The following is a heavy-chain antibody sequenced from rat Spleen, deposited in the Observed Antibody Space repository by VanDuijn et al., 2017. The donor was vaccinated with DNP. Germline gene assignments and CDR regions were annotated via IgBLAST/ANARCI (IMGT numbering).Heavy chain of an antibody. D-gene: IGHD1-3*01. CDR3: ARDDYGSYGAMNP. CDR2: ISYDGSIT. CDR1: GFSFSDCY. V-gene: IGHV5-20*01. Sequence: EVQLVESGGGLVQPGGSLKLSCAASGFSFSDCYMAWVRQTPTKGLEWVAYISYDGSITYYRDSVKGRFTVSRDYGKSSLHLQMDSLRSEDTANYYCARDDYGSYGAMNPWGQGTSVTVSS. J-gene: IGHJ4*01.